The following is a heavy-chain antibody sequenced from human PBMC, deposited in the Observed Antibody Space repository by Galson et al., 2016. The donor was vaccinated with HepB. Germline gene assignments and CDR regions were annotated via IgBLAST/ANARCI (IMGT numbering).Heavy chain of an antibody. CDR3: ARGILLGSDAFDI. Sequence: SVKVSCKASGYTFSDYFLHWVRQAPGQGLEWMGWINPISGGTDLPQKFQGRVTMTGDTSTSTAYMELSRLTFDDTAVYYCARGILLGSDAFDIWGQGTMVTVSS. V-gene: IGHV1-2*02. J-gene: IGHJ3*02. CDR2: INPISGGT. D-gene: IGHD1-26*01. CDR1: GYTFSDYF.